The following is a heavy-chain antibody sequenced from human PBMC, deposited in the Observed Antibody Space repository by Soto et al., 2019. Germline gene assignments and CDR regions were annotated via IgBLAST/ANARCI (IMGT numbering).Heavy chain of an antibody. D-gene: IGHD5-12*01. CDR3: ARREYRDSYRLPFDY. Sequence: EVQLVESGGGLVKPGGSLRLSCVASGFTFSSYSMSWVRQAPGKGLEWVSIISSSSSHIYYADSVKGRFTVSRDNAKNSLYLQMNSLGAEDTAVYYCARREYRDSYRLPFDYWGQGTLVTVSS. V-gene: IGHV3-21*01. CDR2: ISSSSSHI. J-gene: IGHJ4*02. CDR1: GFTFSSYS.